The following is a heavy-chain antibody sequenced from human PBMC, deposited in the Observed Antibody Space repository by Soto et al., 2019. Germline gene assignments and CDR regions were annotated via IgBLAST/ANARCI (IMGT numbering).Heavy chain of an antibody. CDR1: GFSLDPGAMC. V-gene: IGHV2-70*17. CDR3: ARIQELPLTGYQLDY. D-gene: IGHD3-9*01. CDR2: INYDDDK. Sequence: SGPTLVNPTQTLTLTCTFSGFSLDPGAMCVSWIRQPPGKALEWLASINYDDDKFYSASLKTRLTISKDTSKNQVVLTMTNMDPVDTATYFCARIQELPLTGYQLDYWGQGALVTVSS. J-gene: IGHJ4*02.